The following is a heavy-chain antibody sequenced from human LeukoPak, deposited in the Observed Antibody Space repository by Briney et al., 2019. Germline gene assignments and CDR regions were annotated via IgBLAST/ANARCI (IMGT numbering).Heavy chain of an antibody. D-gene: IGHD5-18*01. Sequence: ASVKVSCKASGYTFTSYGISWVRQAPGQGLEWMGWISAYNGNTNYAQKFQGRVTMTRDMSTSTVYMELSSLRSEDTAVYYCARDQGYSYGYNYYYMDVWGKGTTVTISS. V-gene: IGHV1-18*01. CDR1: GYTFTSYG. CDR3: ARDQGYSYGYNYYYMDV. CDR2: ISAYNGNT. J-gene: IGHJ6*03.